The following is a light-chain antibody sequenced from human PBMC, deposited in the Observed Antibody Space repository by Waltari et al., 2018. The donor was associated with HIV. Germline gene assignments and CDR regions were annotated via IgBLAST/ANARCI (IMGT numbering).Light chain of an antibody. CDR1: SGHSSYD. CDR2: LHSDGSH. Sequence: QVVLTQAPSASASLGTSVNFTCTLSSGHSSYDIAWHQQPPGKGPRYLMKLHSDGSHNRGDGIPDRFSGSSSGAERHLIISSLHSDDEVDYYCQTWGSGIVIFGGGTKLTVL. J-gene: IGLJ2*01. V-gene: IGLV4-69*01. CDR3: QTWGSGIVI.